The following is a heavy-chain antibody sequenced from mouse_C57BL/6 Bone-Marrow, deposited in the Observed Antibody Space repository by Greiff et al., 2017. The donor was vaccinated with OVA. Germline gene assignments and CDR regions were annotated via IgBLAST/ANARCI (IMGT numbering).Heavy chain of an antibody. CDR1: GFSFNTYA. J-gene: IGHJ2*01. CDR2: IRSKSNNYAT. V-gene: IGHV10-1*01. D-gene: IGHD4-1*01. Sequence: EVMLVESGGGLVQPKGSLKLSCAASGFSFNTYAMNWVRQAPGKGLEWVARIRSKSNNYATYYADSVKDRFTISRDDSESMLYLQMNNLKTEDTAMYYCVRHNWNYFDYWGQGTTLTVSS. CDR3: VRHNWNYFDY.